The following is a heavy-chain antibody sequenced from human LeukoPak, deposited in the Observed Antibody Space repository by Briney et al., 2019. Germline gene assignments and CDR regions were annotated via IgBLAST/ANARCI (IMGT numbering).Heavy chain of an antibody. Sequence: ASVKVSCKASGYTFTSYGISWVRQAPGQGLEWTGWISAYNGNTNYAQKLQGRVTMTTDTSTSTAYMELRSLRPDDTAVYYCARVVGHGYNGGAFDIWGQGTMVTVSS. CDR3: ARVVGHGYNGGAFDI. V-gene: IGHV1-18*01. J-gene: IGHJ3*02. CDR1: GYTFTSYG. D-gene: IGHD5-24*01. CDR2: ISAYNGNT.